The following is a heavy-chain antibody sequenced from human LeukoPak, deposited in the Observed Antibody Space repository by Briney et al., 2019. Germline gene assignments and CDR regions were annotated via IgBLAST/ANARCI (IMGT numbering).Heavy chain of an antibody. CDR3: ARHVPTSHYYYYGMDV. CDR2: IYYSGST. J-gene: IGHJ6*02. D-gene: IGHD3-10*02. CDR1: GGSISSSSYY. V-gene: IGHV4-39*01. Sequence: PSETLSLTRTVSGGSISSSSYYWGWIRQPPGKGLEWIGSIYYSGSTYYNPSLKSRVTISVDTSKNQFSLKLSSVTAADTAVYYCARHVPTSHYYYYGMDVWGQGTTVTVSS.